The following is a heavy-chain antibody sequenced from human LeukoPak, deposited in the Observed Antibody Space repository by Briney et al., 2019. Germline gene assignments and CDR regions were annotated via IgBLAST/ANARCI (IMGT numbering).Heavy chain of an antibody. CDR2: INPNSGGT. CDR1: GYTFTGYY. Sequence: ASVKVSCKASGYTFTGYYMHWVRQAPGQGLEWMGWINPNSGGTNYAQKFQGRVTMTRDTSISTAYMELSRLRSDDTAVYYCARDTTDSSSWRENWFDPWGQGTLVTVSS. CDR3: ARDTTDSSSWRENWFDP. V-gene: IGHV1-2*02. J-gene: IGHJ5*02. D-gene: IGHD6-13*01.